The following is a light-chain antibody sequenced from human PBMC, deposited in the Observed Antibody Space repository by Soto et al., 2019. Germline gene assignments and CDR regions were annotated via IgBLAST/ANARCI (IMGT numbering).Light chain of an antibody. CDR2: TAS. CDR3: QQYNSYSQYT. J-gene: IGKJ2*01. V-gene: IGKV1-5*03. CDR1: QSISSW. Sequence: GARVPITCRASQSISSWLAWYQQKPGKAPKLLIYTASSLEGGVPSRFSGSGSGTEFTLTISSLQPDDFATYYCQQYNSYSQYTFGQGTRLEIK.